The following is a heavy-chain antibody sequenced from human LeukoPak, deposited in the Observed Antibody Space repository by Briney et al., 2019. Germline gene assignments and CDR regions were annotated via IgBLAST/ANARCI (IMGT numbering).Heavy chain of an antibody. CDR1: GGSISSYY. D-gene: IGHD1-26*01. J-gene: IGHJ4*02. V-gene: IGHV4-59*01. CDR2: IYYSGST. Sequence: SETLSLTCTVSGGSISSYYWSWIRQPPGKGLEWIGYIYYSGSTNYNPSLKSRVTISVDTSKNQFSLRLSSVTAADTAVYYCARGRGSYLYWGQGTLVTVSS. CDR3: ARGRGSYLY.